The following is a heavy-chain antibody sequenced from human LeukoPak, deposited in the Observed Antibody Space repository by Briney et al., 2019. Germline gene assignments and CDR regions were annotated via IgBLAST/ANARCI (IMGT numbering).Heavy chain of an antibody. D-gene: IGHD3-22*01. CDR2: INPNSGGT. V-gene: IGHV1-2*02. CDR3: VRLVGESSGYYYDY. J-gene: IGHJ4*02. CDR1: GYTFTGYY. Sequence: GPSVKVSCKASGYTFTGYYMHWVRQAPGQGLEWMGWINPNSGGTDFAQKFQGRVTMTRDTSISTAYMELSRLRSDDTAVYYCVRLVGESSGYYYDYWGQGTLVTVSS.